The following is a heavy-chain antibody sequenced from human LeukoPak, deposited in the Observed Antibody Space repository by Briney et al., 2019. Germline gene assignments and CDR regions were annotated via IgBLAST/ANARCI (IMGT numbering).Heavy chain of an antibody. CDR2: IDWDDDK. Sequence: RESGPALVKPTQTLTLTCTYSGFSLTTSGMCATWIRHPPGKALEWLARIDWDDDKYYSTSLKTRLTISKDTSKNQVVLTTTNMDPVDTATYYCAREQKYYYFEYWGQGTLVTVSS. CDR1: GFSLTTSGMC. CDR3: AREQKYYYFEY. J-gene: IGHJ4*02. D-gene: IGHD2/OR15-2a*01. V-gene: IGHV2-70*11.